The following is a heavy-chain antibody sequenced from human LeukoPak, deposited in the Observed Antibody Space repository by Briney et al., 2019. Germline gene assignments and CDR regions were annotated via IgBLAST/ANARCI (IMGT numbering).Heavy chain of an antibody. CDR2: IDPSDSYT. J-gene: IGHJ4*02. V-gene: IGHV5-10-1*01. D-gene: IGHD3-22*01. Sequence: GESLKISCKGSGYSFHSYWISWVRQMPGKGLEWMGRIDPSDSYTNYSPSFQGHVTISADKSINTAYLQWTSLKASDTAMYYCSRSPQGLILDYWGQGTLVTVSS. CDR3: SRSPQGLILDY. CDR1: GYSFHSYW.